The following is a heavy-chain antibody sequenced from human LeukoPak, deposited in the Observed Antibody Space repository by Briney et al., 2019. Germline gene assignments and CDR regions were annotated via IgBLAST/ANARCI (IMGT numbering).Heavy chain of an antibody. J-gene: IGHJ1*01. CDR3: ARPGGLVEYFQH. Sequence: GSLRLSCAASGFTFSSYAMSWVRQAPGKGLEWIGSIYYSGSTYYNPSLKSRVTISVDTSKSQFSLKLSSVTAADTAVYYCARPGGLVEYFQHWGQGTLVTVSS. CDR2: IYYSGST. D-gene: IGHD3/OR15-3a*01. V-gene: IGHV4-39*01. CDR1: GFTFSSYA.